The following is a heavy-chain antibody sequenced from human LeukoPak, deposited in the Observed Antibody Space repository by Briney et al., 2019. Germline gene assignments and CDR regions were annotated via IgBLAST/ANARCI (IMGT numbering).Heavy chain of an antibody. V-gene: IGHV3-30-3*01. Sequence: PGRSLRLSCAASGFTFSSYAMHWVRQAPGKGLEWVAVISYDGSNKYYADSVKGRFTISRDNSKNTLYLQMNSLRAEDTAVYYCAREAYSSSWSYYYYGMDVWGQGTTVTASS. D-gene: IGHD6-13*01. CDR1: GFTFSSYA. CDR2: ISYDGSNK. J-gene: IGHJ6*02. CDR3: AREAYSSSWSYYYYGMDV.